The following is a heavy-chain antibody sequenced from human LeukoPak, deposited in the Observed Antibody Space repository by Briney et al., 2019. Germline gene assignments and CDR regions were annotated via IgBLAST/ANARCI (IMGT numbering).Heavy chain of an antibody. Sequence: GESLKISCKGSGYSFTSYWIGWVRQMPGKGLEWMGIIYPGDSDTRYSPSFRGQVTISADRSISTAYPQWSSLKASDTAMYYCARQHVDGNFDYWGQGTLVTVSS. D-gene: IGHD2-15*01. CDR1: GYSFTSYW. CDR3: ARQHVDGNFDY. J-gene: IGHJ4*02. V-gene: IGHV5-51*01. CDR2: IYPGDSDT.